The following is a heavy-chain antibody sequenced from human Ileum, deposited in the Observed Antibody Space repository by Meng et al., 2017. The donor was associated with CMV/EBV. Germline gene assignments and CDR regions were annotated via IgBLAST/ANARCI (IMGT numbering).Heavy chain of an antibody. Sequence: RSCAASGFGFSDYWMHWVRQVPGKGLVWVSRINNDGTFTRYADSVKGRCTISRDNAKNMLYLEISNLRAEDTAVYYCARENNGPEEYWGQGTLVTVSS. CDR2: INNDGTFT. D-gene: IGHD1-14*01. CDR1: GFGFSDYW. CDR3: ARENNGPEEY. V-gene: IGHV3-74*01. J-gene: IGHJ4*01.